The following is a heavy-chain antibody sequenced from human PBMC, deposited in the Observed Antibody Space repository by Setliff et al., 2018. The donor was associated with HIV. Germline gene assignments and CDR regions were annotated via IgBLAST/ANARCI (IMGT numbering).Heavy chain of an antibody. CDR2: FYYSGNT. D-gene: IGHD3-10*01. Sequence: SETLSLTCSVSGGSISSSNYYGGWIRQPPGKGLEWIGSFYYSGNTYYSPSLKSRVTISIDTSKNQFSLKLSSVTAADTALYYCAPRHHKYGFLWGQGTLVTVSS. CDR1: GGSISSSNYY. J-gene: IGHJ4*02. V-gene: IGHV4-39*07. CDR3: APRHHKYGFL.